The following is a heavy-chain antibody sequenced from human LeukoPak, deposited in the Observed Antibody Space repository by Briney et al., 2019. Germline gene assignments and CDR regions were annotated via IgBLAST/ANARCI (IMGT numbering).Heavy chain of an antibody. V-gene: IGHV4-31*03. J-gene: IGHJ4*02. CDR1: GGSISSGGYY. Sequence: SETLSLTCTVSGGSISSGGYYWSWIRQHPAKVLEWIGYIYYSGSTYYNPSLKSRVTISVDTSKNQFSLKLSSVTAADTAVYYCARDGGSDSYGSYYFDYWGQGTLVTVSS. CDR2: IYYSGST. D-gene: IGHD5-18*01. CDR3: ARDGGSDSYGSYYFDY.